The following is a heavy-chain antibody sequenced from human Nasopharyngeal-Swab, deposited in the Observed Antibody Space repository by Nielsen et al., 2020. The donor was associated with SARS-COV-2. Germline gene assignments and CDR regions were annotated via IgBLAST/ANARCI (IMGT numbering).Heavy chain of an antibody. CDR3: ARGQYCSSTSCYARGYYYYYGMDV. V-gene: IGHV3-21*01. D-gene: IGHD2-2*01. CDR2: ISSSSSYI. J-gene: IGHJ6*02. CDR1: GFTFSSYS. Sequence: GESLKISCAASGFTFSSYSMNWVRQAPGKGLEWVSSISSSSSYIYYADSVKGRFTISRGNAKNSLYLQMNSLRAEDTAVYYCARGQYCSSTSCYARGYYYYYGMDVWGQGTTVTVSS.